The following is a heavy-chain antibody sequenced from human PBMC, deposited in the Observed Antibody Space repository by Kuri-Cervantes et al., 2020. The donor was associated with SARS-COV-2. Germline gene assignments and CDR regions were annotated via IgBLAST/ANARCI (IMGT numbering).Heavy chain of an antibody. CDR2: IYTSGST. V-gene: IGHV4-4*07. J-gene: IGHJ4*02. CDR1: GGSISSYH. D-gene: IGHD4-17*01. Sequence: SETLSLTCTVSGGSISSYHWSWIRQPAGKGLEWIGRIYTSGSTNYNPSLKSRVTLSVDTSKNQFSLDLRSLTAADTAVYYCARLSYGDYGDVTFDYWGQGALVTVSS. CDR3: ARLSYGDYGDVTFDY.